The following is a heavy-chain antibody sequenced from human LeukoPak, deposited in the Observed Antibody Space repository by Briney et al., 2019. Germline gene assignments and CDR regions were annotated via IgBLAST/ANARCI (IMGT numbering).Heavy chain of an antibody. CDR2: IIPILGIA. D-gene: IGHD3-10*01. CDR3: AKDGSGSYYYYYGMDV. V-gene: IGHV1-69*04. J-gene: IGHJ6*02. CDR1: GGTFSSYA. Sequence: SVKVSCKASGGTFSSYAISWVRQAPGQGLEWMGRIIPILGIANYAQKFQGRVTITADKSTSTAYMELSSLRSEDTAVYYCAKDGSGSYYYYYGMDVWGQGTTVTVSS.